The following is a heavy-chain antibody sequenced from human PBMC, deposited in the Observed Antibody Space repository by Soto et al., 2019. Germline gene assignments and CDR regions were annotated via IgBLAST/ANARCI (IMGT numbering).Heavy chain of an antibody. Sequence: GRSLRLSCAASGFTLIDVGMHWVLQTPGEGRVWVSRINSDGSSTAYADSVKGRFTISRDNAKNTVYLQMNSLRTEDTAVYYWARDLGGSSSSWGQGT. CDR1: GFTLIDVG. CDR2: INSDGSST. CDR3: ARDLGGSSSS. D-gene: IGHD1-26*01. V-gene: IGHV3-74*03. J-gene: IGHJ5*02.